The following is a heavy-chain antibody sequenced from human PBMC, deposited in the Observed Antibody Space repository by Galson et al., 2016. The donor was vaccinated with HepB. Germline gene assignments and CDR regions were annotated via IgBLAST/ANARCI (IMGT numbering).Heavy chain of an antibody. D-gene: IGHD6-25*01. J-gene: IGHJ4*02. CDR2: ITSSSSYI. V-gene: IGHV3-21*01. CDR3: ARDRTSRAALDY. Sequence: SLRLSCAASGFTFNTYSMNWVRQAPGKGLEWVSSITSSSSYIYYTDSVKGRFTISRDNAKNSLYLQMNSLRAEDTAVYYCARDRTSRAALDYWGQGTLVTVSS. CDR1: GFTFNTYS.